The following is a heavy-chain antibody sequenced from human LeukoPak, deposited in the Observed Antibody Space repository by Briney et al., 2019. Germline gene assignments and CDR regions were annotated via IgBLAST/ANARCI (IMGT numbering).Heavy chain of an antibody. CDR1: GYTFTGYY. CDR3: ARRFPSPYYGSGSYYYYYYMDV. Sequence: ASVKVSCKASGYTFTGYYMHWVRQAPGQGLEWMGWINPNSGGTNYAQKFQGRVTMTRDKSISTAYLQWSSLKASDTAMYYCARRFPSPYYGSGSYYYYYYMDVWGKGTTVTVSS. V-gene: IGHV1-2*02. CDR2: INPNSGGT. D-gene: IGHD3-10*01. J-gene: IGHJ6*03.